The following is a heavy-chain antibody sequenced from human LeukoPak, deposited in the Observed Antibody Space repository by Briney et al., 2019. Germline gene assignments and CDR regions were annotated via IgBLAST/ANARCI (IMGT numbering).Heavy chain of an antibody. CDR2: INQDGSEE. V-gene: IGHV3-7*01. CDR3: VRDGGVSGYDLLDY. Sequence: GGSLRLSCAASGFTFSNYWMSWVRQAPGKGLEWVAHINQDGSEEHYMDSVKARFIISRDNAKNSLSLQMDSLRVEDTAVYYCVRDGGVSGYDLLDYWGQGTLVTVSS. D-gene: IGHD5-12*01. CDR1: GFTFSNYW. J-gene: IGHJ4*02.